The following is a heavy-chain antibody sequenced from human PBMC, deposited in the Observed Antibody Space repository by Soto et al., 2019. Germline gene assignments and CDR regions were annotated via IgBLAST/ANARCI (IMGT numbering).Heavy chain of an antibody. D-gene: IGHD3-22*01. CDR3: ATKRRGYYDSSGYYPMLFGY. CDR2: FDPEDGEK. J-gene: IGHJ4*02. CDR1: GYTLTELS. Sequence: ASVKVSCKVSGYTLTELSMHWVRQAPGKGLEWMGGFDPEDGEKIYAQKFQGRVTMTEDTSTDTAYMELSSLRSEDTDVYYCATKRRGYYDSSGYYPMLFGYWGQGTLVTVSS. V-gene: IGHV1-24*01.